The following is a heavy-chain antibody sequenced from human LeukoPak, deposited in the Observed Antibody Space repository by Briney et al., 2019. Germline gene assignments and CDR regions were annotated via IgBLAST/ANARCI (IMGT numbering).Heavy chain of an antibody. CDR1: GYSISSGYY. D-gene: IGHD6-13*01. J-gene: IGHJ4*02. V-gene: IGHV4-38-2*02. Sequence: SETLSLTCTVSGYSISSGYYWGWIRQPPGKGLEWIGSIYYSGNTYYNPSLKSRVTISVDTSKNQFSLKLSSVTAADTAVYYCARMSSISPIDYWGQGALVTVSS. CDR2: IYYSGNT. CDR3: ARMSSISPIDY.